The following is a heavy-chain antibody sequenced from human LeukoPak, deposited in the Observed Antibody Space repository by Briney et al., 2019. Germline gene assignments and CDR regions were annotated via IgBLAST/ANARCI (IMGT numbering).Heavy chain of an antibody. CDR2: ISYDGNTK. CDR3: AKKSSRAVADWYFDL. V-gene: IGHV3-30*18. D-gene: IGHD6-19*01. J-gene: IGHJ2*01. CDR1: GFTFSSYG. Sequence: GGSLRLSCAASGFTFSSYGVHWVRQAPGKGLEWVAVISYDGNTKYYADSVKGRFTISRDNSKNTLYLQMNSLRAEDTAVYYCAKKSSRAVADWYFDLWGRGTLVTVSS.